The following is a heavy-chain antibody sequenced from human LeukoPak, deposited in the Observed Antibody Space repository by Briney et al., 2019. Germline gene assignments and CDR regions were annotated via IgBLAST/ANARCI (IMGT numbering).Heavy chain of an antibody. Sequence: PSETLSLTCTVSGGSISSYCWSWIRQPAGKGLEWIGRIYTSGSTNYNPSLKSRVTMSVDTSENQFSLKLSSVTAADTAVYYCARIDYGGNSDHFDYWGQGTLVTVSS. CDR2: IYTSGST. CDR1: GGSISSYC. J-gene: IGHJ4*02. CDR3: ARIDYGGNSDHFDY. V-gene: IGHV4-4*07. D-gene: IGHD4-23*01.